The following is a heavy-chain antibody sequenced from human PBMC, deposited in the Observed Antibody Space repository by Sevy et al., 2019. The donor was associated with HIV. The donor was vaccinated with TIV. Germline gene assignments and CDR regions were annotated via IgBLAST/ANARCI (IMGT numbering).Heavy chain of an antibody. Sequence: SETLSLTCSVSGASITTNTYYWGWIRQAPGKGLEWIGSIFYSGRSDYNPSLKGRVTISVDTSKNQFSLKLRSVTAADTSVYYCARHEAYDFWGDTIRENYYYGIDVWGQGTTVNVSS. D-gene: IGHD3-3*01. V-gene: IGHV4-39*01. CDR3: ARHEAYDFWGDTIRENYYYGIDV. CDR2: IFYSGRS. J-gene: IGHJ6*02. CDR1: GASITTNTYY.